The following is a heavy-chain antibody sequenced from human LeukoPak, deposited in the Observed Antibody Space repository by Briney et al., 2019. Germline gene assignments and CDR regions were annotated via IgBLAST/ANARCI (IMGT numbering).Heavy chain of an antibody. CDR3: ARLYYDSSGYYQICYFDY. CDR1: GGSISSSSYY. CDR2: IYYSGST. Sequence: SETLSLTCTVSGGSISSSSYYWGWIRQPPGKGLEWIGSIYYSGSTNYNLSLKSRVTISVDTSKNQFSLNLSSVTAADTAVYYCARLYYDSSGYYQICYFDYWGQGTLVTVSS. V-gene: IGHV4-39*01. D-gene: IGHD3-22*01. J-gene: IGHJ4*02.